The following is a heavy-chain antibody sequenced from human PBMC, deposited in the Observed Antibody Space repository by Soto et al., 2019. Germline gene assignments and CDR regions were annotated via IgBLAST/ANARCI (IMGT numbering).Heavy chain of an antibody. J-gene: IGHJ4*02. Sequence: EVQLVESGGGLVQPGGSLRLSCAASGFTFSSYWMSWVRQAPGKGLEWVANIKQDGSEKYYVDSVKGRFTISRDNAKNSLYLQMNSLRAEDPAVYYCARSPYGGYVPDWGQGTLVTVSS. D-gene: IGHD5-12*01. CDR1: GFTFSSYW. V-gene: IGHV3-7*05. CDR2: IKQDGSEK. CDR3: ARSPYGGYVPD.